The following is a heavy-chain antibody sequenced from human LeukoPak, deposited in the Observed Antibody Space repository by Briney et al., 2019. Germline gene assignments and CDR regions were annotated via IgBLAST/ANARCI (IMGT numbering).Heavy chain of an antibody. CDR3: ARVYASGSGSFYNPFDY. D-gene: IGHD3-10*01. V-gene: IGHV3-7*01. CDR2: IKDDGSDW. CDR1: GFTFSSHW. J-gene: IGHJ4*02. Sequence: GGSLRLSCVVSGFTFSSHWMSWVRQAPGKRLEWVANIKDDGSDWYYVDSVKGRFTISRDNAKNSLYLQLNSLRAEDTAVYYCARVYASGSGSFYNPFDYWGQGTRVTVSS.